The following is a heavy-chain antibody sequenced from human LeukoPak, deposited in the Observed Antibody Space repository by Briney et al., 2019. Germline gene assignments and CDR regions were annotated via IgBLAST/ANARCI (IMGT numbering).Heavy chain of an antibody. Sequence: ASVKVSCKASGYTFTSYGFSWVRQAPGQGLEWMGWISAYNGNTNYAQKLQGRVTMTTDTSTSTASMELRSLRSDDTAVYYCARDVDYYDSSGYYLLNWFDPGGQGTLVTVSS. J-gene: IGHJ5*02. CDR3: ARDVDYYDSSGYYLLNWFDP. D-gene: IGHD3-22*01. V-gene: IGHV1-18*01. CDR2: ISAYNGNT. CDR1: GYTFTSYG.